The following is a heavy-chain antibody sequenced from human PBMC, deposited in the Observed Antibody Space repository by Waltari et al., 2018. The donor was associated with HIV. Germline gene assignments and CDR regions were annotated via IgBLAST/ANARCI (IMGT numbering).Heavy chain of an antibody. J-gene: IGHJ4*02. D-gene: IGHD6-6*01. V-gene: IGHV3-15*01. CDR3: TTQYSSSLFGGKKDY. CDR1: GFTFSNAW. CDR2: IKSKTDGGTT. Sequence: EVQLVESGGGLVKPGGSLRLSCAASGFTFSNAWVSWGRQAPGEGREWFGRIKSKTDGGTTDYAAPVKGRFTISRDDSKNTLYLQMNSLKTEDTAVYYCTTQYSSSLFGGKKDYWGQGTLVTVSS.